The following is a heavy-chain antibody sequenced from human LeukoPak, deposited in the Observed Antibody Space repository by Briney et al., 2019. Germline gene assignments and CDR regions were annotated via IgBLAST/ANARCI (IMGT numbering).Heavy chain of an antibody. Sequence: PSETLSLTCTVSGGSISSGGYYWSWIRQHPGKGLEWIGYIYYSGSTYYNPSLKSRVTISVDTSKNQFSLKLSSVTAADTAVYYCARDIGAAAGTSGWFDPWGQGTLVTVSS. V-gene: IGHV4-31*03. CDR1: GGSISSGGYY. CDR3: ARDIGAAAGTSGWFDP. D-gene: IGHD6-13*01. J-gene: IGHJ5*02. CDR2: IYYSGST.